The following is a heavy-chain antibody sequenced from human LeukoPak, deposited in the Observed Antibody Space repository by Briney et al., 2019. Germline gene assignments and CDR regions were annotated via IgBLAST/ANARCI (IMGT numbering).Heavy chain of an antibody. CDR3: VRDGGYTGGWTYGAGDY. V-gene: IGHV3-30*04. J-gene: IGHJ4*01. CDR1: GFTFIAYV. CDR2: ISNDGNEK. D-gene: IGHD2-8*02. Sequence: PGGSLRLSRAASGFTFIAYVMHWVRQAPGKGLECVAVISNDGNEKYYADSVKGRFSISRDNSKNTLYLQMSSLRTEDTAVYYCVRDGGYTGGWTYGAGDYWGQGNLVTVSS.